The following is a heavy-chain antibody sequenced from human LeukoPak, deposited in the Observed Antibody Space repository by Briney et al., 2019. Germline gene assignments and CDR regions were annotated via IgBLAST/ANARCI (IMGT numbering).Heavy chain of an antibody. CDR2: ISAYNGNT. CDR1: GYTFTSYG. CDR3: ARELVVVVPAAMRIVDNWFDP. Sequence: ASVKVSCKASGYTFTSYGISWVRQAPGQGLEWMGWISAYNGNTNYAQKLQGRVTMTTDTSTSTAYMELRSLRSDDTAVYYCARELVVVVPAAMRIVDNWFDPWGQGTLVTVSS. D-gene: IGHD2-2*01. V-gene: IGHV1-18*01. J-gene: IGHJ5*02.